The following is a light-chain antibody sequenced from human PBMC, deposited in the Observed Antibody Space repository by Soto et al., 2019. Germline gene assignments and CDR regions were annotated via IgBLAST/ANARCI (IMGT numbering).Light chain of an antibody. J-gene: IGLJ2*01. V-gene: IGLV2-14*03. Sequence: QSALTQPASVSGSPGQSITISCTVTSSDVGGYNYVSWYQQHPGRAPQLMIYDVSNRPSGVSNRFSGSRSGNTASLTISGIQAEDEADYYCSAYATSTTVLFGGGTKVTVL. CDR1: SSDVGGYNY. CDR2: DVS. CDR3: SAYATSTTVL.